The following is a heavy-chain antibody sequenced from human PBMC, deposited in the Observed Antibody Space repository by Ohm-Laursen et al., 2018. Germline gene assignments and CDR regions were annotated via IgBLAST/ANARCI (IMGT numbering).Heavy chain of an antibody. D-gene: IGHD3-22*01. CDR1: GFTFSNFW. V-gene: IGHV3-7*01. J-gene: IGHJ4*02. CDR2: IKQDGTEK. CDR3: AKNHYYDSSGYYYADY. Sequence: SLRLSCAASGFTFSNFWISWVRQAPGKGLEWVASIKQDGTEKHYVESMQGRFTISRDNSKNTLYLQMNSLRAEDTAVYYCAKNHYYDSSGYYYADYWGQGTLVTVSS.